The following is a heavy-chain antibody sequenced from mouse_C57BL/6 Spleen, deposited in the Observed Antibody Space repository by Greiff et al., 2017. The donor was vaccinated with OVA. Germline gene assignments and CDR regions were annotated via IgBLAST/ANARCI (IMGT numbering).Heavy chain of an antibody. V-gene: IGHV3-6*01. CDR1: GYSITSGYY. Sequence: ESGPGLVKPSQSLSLTCSVTGYSITSGYYWNWIRQFPGNKLEWMGYISYDGSNNYNPSLKNRISITRDTSKNQFFLKLNSVTTEDTATYYCARGESTAWFAYWGQGTLVTVSA. D-gene: IGHD5-1*01. CDR3: ARGESTAWFAY. CDR2: ISYDGSN. J-gene: IGHJ3*01.